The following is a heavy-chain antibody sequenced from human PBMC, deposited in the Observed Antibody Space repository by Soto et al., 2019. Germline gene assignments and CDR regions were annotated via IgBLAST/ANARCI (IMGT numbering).Heavy chain of an antibody. D-gene: IGHD5-12*01. CDR2: XXXXXXX. CDR1: GGSVSSGSYY. J-gene: IGHJ5*02. V-gene: IGHV4-61*01. Sequence: SETLXLTCTVSGGSVSSGSYYWSWIRQPPXXXXXXIGYXXXXXXXXXXXXXXXRXXISVDTSKNQFSLKLSSVTAADTAVYYCARDMGDGYNREELVWPNWFDPWGQGTLVTVSS. CDR3: ARDMGDGYNREELVWPNWFDP.